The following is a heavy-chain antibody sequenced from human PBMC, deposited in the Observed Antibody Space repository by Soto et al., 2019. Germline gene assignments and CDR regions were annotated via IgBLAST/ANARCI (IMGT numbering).Heavy chain of an antibody. CDR1: GYTFTSYY. CDR3: ARDEEGPYYDILTGSWFDP. CDR2: INPSGGST. Sequence: QVQLVQSGAEVKKPGASVKVSCKASGYTFTSYYMHWVRQAPGQGLEWMGIINPSGGSTSYAQKFQGRVTMTRDTSTSTVYMELSSLRSEDTAVYYCARDEEGPYYDILTGSWFDPWGQGTLVTVSS. D-gene: IGHD3-9*01. V-gene: IGHV1-46*03. J-gene: IGHJ5*02.